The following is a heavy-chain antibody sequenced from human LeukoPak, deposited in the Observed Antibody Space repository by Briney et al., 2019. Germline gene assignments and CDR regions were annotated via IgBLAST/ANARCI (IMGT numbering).Heavy chain of an antibody. Sequence: ASVKVSCKASGYTVTGYYMHWVRQAPGQGLEWMGWISPNSGDTNYAQKLQGRVTMTTDTSTSTAYMELRSLRSDDTAVYYCAREGFIAVPAAIDVKSDVWGKGTTVTVSS. CDR2: ISPNSGDT. CDR3: AREGFIAVPAAIDVKSDV. V-gene: IGHV1-18*04. CDR1: GYTVTGYY. J-gene: IGHJ6*04. D-gene: IGHD2-2*01.